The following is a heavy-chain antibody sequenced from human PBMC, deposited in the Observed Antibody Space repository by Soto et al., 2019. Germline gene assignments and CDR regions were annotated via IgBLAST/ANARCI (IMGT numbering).Heavy chain of an antibody. V-gene: IGHV1-46*01. D-gene: IGHD6-13*01. CDR3: ASGVAAAGTGFDY. J-gene: IGHJ4*02. CDR2: INPSGGST. CDR1: GYTFTSYY. Sequence: ASVKVSCKASGYTFTSYYMHWVRQAPGQGLEWMGIINPSGGSTNYAQKFQGRVTITADKSTSTAYMELSSLRSEDTAVYYCASGVAAAGTGFDYWGQGTLVTVSS.